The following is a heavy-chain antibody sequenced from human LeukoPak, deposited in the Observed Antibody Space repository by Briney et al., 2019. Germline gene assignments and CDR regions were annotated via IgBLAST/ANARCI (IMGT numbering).Heavy chain of an antibody. CDR3: ARIVPDYGGNEGVLGY. CDR1: GYTFTSYG. D-gene: IGHD4-23*01. CDR2: IIPVLGTP. J-gene: IGHJ4*02. V-gene: IGHV1-69*04. Sequence: GASVKVSCMASGYTFTSYGISWVRQAPGQRLEWMGRIIPVLGTPNYAQKFRGRVTITADKSTSTAYMELSSLRSEDTAVYYCARIVPDYGGNEGVLGYWGQGTLVTVSS.